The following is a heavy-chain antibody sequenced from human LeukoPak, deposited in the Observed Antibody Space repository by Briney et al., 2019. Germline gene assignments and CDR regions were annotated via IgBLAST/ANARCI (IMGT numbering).Heavy chain of an antibody. CDR3: ARGSVVAGTYYFDY. CDR1: GGSISSYY. J-gene: IGHJ4*02. D-gene: IGHD2-15*01. CDR2: IYYSGST. Sequence: SETLSLTCTVSGGSISSYYWICLPQPPGKALEWIGYIYYSGSTNYNPSLKSRVTISVDTSKNQFSLKLSSVTAADTAVYYCARGSVVAGTYYFDYWGQGTLVTVSS. V-gene: IGHV4-59*01.